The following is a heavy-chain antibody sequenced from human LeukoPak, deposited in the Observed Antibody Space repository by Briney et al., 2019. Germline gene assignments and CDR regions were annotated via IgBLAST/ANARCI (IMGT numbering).Heavy chain of an antibody. V-gene: IGHV3-48*03. CDR2: ISASGTLT. CDR1: DGSISSSHW. D-gene: IGHD6-25*01. Sequence: LSLTCAVSDGSISSSHWWSWVRQAPGKGLEWISYISASGTLTHYADSVEGRFTISRDNAKNSLYLQMNSLRAEDTAVYYCARDGTPIHSSGWVYMDVWGKGTTVTISS. CDR3: ARDGTPIHSSGWVYMDV. J-gene: IGHJ6*04.